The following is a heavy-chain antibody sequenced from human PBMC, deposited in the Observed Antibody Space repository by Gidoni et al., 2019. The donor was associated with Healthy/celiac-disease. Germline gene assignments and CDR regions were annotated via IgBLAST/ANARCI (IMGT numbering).Heavy chain of an antibody. Sequence: EVQLVESGGGLVQPGGSRRLSCAASGFTFSSYEMNWVRQAPGQGLEWVSYISSSGSTIYYADSVKGRFTISRDNAKNSLYLQMNSLRAEDTAVYYCAREMGEWELTPLDYWGQGTLVTVSS. CDR2: ISSSGSTI. D-gene: IGHD1-26*01. CDR3: AREMGEWELTPLDY. CDR1: GFTFSSYE. J-gene: IGHJ4*02. V-gene: IGHV3-48*03.